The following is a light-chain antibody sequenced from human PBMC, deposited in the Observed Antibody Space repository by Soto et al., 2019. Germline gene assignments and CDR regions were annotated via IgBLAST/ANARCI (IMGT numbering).Light chain of an antibody. J-gene: IGLJ1*01. Sequence: QSALTQPASVSGSPGQSITISCTGTSSDVGGYNYVSWYQQYPGKAPKLIIYEVNKRPSGVSNRFSGSKSGNTASLTISGLQADDESDYYCTSYRSSSTLDVFGTGTKV. CDR3: TSYRSSSTLDV. CDR2: EVN. CDR1: SSDVGGYNY. V-gene: IGLV2-14*01.